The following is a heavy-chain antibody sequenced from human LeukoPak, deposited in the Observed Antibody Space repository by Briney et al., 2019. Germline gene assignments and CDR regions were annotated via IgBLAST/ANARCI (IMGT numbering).Heavy chain of an antibody. D-gene: IGHD2-21*01. J-gene: IGHJ4*02. CDR3: ARDLPYSVGWSILDY. CDR1: GGTFSSYT. CDR2: IIAILGIA. V-gene: IGHV1-69*04. Sequence: SVTVSCKASGGTFSSYTISWVRQAPGQGLEWMGRIIAILGIANYAQKFQARVTITADKSTSKAYMELSSLRSEDTAVYYSARDLPYSVGWSILDYYGQGTLVTVSS.